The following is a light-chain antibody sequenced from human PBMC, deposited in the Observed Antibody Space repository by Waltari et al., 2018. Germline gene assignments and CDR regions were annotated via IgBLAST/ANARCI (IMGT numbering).Light chain of an antibody. CDR2: DPP. J-gene: IGLJ2*01. V-gene: IGLV1-51*01. Sequence: QSVLTQPPSVSAASGQNVTISCSGSDSNIANNHVSWYKVLPGAAPKLLVSDPPVRPSGLPDRFSASKSGTSVTLSITGLQSGDEADYYCGTWDSSLSGAVFGGGTRLTVL. CDR1: DSNIANNH. CDR3: GTWDSSLSGAV.